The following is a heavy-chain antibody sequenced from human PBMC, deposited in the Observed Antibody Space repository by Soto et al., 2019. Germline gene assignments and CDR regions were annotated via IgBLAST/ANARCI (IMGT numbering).Heavy chain of an antibody. J-gene: IGHJ6*02. Sequence: QVQLQESGPGLVKPSQTLSLTCTVSGGSISNGDYFWSWIRQPPGKGLEWIGYIQGSGSTYYNPSLKSRVSISVDTSKNQFSLKLTSVTAADTAIYYCACPTNFAMDVWGQGTTVTVSS. CDR1: GGSISNGDYF. D-gene: IGHD4-17*01. V-gene: IGHV4-30-4*01. CDR3: ACPTNFAMDV. CDR2: IQGSGST.